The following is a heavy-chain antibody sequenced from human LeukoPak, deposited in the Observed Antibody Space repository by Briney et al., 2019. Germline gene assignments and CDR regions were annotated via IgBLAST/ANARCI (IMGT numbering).Heavy chain of an antibody. CDR3: ARDLGSYYAYYYYYMDV. V-gene: IGHV3-21*01. J-gene: IGHJ6*03. D-gene: IGHD1-26*01. Sequence: GGSLRLSCAASGFTFSSYSMNWVRQAPGKGLEWVSSISSSSSYIYYADSVKGRFTISRDNAKNSLYLQMNSLRAEDTAVYYCARDLGSYYAYYYYYMDVWGKGTTVTISS. CDR1: GFTFSSYS. CDR2: ISSSSSYI.